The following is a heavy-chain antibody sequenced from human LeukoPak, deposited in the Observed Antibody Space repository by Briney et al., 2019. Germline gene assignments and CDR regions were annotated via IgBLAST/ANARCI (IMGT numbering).Heavy chain of an antibody. J-gene: IGHJ4*02. Sequence: GGSLRLSCAASGFIFSSDDMHWVRQAPGKGLEWVAGIQSNGRNIYYVDSVKGRFAISRDNSKSTLYLQVNSLRVEDTALYYCARESEGGTGTSCPDYWGQGTLVTVSS. CDR3: ARESEGGTGTSCPDY. V-gene: IGHV3-33*05. CDR2: IQSNGRNI. CDR1: GFIFSSDD. D-gene: IGHD2-2*01.